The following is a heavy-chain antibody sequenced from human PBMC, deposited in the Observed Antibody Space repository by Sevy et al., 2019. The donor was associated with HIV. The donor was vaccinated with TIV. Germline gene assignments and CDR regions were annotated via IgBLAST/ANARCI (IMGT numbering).Heavy chain of an antibody. Sequence: GGSLRLSCAASGFTFSSYAMHWVRQAPGKGLEWVAVISYDGSNKYYADSVKGRFTISRDNSKNTLYLQMNSLRAEDTAVYYCARDFMITFGEVTFDYWGQGTLVTVSS. CDR2: ISYDGSNK. V-gene: IGHV3-30-3*01. J-gene: IGHJ4*02. D-gene: IGHD3-16*01. CDR3: ARDFMITFGEVTFDY. CDR1: GFTFSSYA.